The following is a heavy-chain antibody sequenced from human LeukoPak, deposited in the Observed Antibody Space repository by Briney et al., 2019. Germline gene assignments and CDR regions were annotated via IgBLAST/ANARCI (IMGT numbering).Heavy chain of an antibody. CDR1: GGTFSSYA. CDR3: ARGSSSNWFDP. CDR2: MNPNSGNT. Sequence: ASVKVSCKASGGTFSSYAISWVRQAPGQGLEWMGWMNPNSGNTGYAQKFQGRVTMTRNTSISTAYMELSSLRSEDTAVYYCARGSSSNWFDPWGQGTLVTVSS. J-gene: IGHJ5*02. D-gene: IGHD6-19*01. V-gene: IGHV1-8*02.